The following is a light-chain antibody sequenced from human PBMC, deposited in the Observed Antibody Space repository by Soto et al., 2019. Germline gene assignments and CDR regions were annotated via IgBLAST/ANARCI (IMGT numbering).Light chain of an antibody. CDR2: DAS. CDR3: QQYNSYPS. V-gene: IGKV1-5*01. Sequence: DIQMTQSPSTLSASVGDRVTITCRASQSISSWLAWYQQKPGRAPKLLIYDASSLESGVPSRFSGSGSGTEFTLTISRLQPDDFATYYCQQYNSYPSFGPGTKLDIK. CDR1: QSISSW. J-gene: IGKJ3*01.